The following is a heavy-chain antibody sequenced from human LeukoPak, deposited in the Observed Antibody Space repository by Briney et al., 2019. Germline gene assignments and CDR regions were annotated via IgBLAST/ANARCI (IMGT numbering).Heavy chain of an antibody. D-gene: IGHD3-22*01. CDR3: ARGASYYYESKPYDAFDI. CDR2: INQDGNEK. V-gene: IGHV3-7*01. J-gene: IGHJ3*02. CDR1: AFTFTSYW. Sequence: SGGSLRLSCAASAFTFTSYWMNWVRQAPGKGLQWVANINQDGNEKYYVDSVKGRFTISRDNARNSLYLQMNSLRAEDTAVYYCARGASYYYESKPYDAFDIWGQGTMVTVSS.